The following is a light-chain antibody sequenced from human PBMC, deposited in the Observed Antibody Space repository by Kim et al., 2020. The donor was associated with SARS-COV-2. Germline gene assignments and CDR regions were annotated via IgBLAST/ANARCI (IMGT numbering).Light chain of an antibody. CDR2: VNSDGSH. J-gene: IGLJ3*02. Sequence: SAKLTCTLSSGHSSYAIAWHQQQPEKGPRFLMKVNSDGSHNKGDGIPDRFSGSSSGAERYLSISSLQSEDEADYYCQTWGTGIRVFGGGTQLTVL. CDR1: SGHSSYA. CDR3: QTWGTGIRV. V-gene: IGLV4-69*01.